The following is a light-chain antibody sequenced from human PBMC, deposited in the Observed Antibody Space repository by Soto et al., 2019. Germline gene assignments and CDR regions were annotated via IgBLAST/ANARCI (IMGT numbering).Light chain of an antibody. V-gene: IGKV1-39*01. CDR1: QSISSY. CDR2: AAS. CDR3: HQSSSTPVT. J-gene: IGKJ1*01. Sequence: DIQMTQSPSSLSASVGDRVTITCRASQSISSYLNWYQQKPGKAPKLLIYAASSLQSGVPSRFSGSGSGTDFTLPISSLQPEDFATYYCHQSSSTPVTFGQGTKVEIK.